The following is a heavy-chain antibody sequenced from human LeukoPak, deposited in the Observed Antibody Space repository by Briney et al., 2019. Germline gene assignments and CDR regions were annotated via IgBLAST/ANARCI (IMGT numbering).Heavy chain of an antibody. J-gene: IGHJ6*03. CDR1: GGTVRRSTYF. Sequence: SETLSLTCTLSGGTVRRSTYFWGWIRQPPGKGLEWIGSISYSGATYYNPSLKSRVSMSVHTSKNQFSLKLSSVTAADTAVYYCARDGFYYHYYMDVWGEGTTVAVSS. V-gene: IGHV4-39*07. CDR3: ARDGFYYHYYMDV. CDR2: ISYSGAT.